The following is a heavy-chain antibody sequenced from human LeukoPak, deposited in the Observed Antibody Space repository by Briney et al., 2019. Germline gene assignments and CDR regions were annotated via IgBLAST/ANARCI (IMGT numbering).Heavy chain of an antibody. CDR3: ARVRLHGSGSHKARFDP. Sequence: PSETLSLTCTVSGGSISSSSYYWGWIRQPPGKGLEWIGSIYYSGSTYYNPSLKSRVTISVDTSKNQFSLKLSSVTAAGTAVYYCARVRLHGSGSHKARFDPWGQGTLVTVSS. CDR1: GGSISSSSYY. D-gene: IGHD3-10*01. CDR2: IYYSGST. J-gene: IGHJ5*02. V-gene: IGHV4-39*01.